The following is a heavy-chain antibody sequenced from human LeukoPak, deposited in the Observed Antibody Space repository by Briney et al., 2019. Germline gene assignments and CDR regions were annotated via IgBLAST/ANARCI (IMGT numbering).Heavy chain of an antibody. CDR1: GGSISSSSYY. Sequence: SETLSLTCTVSGGSISSSSYYWGWIRQPPGKGLEWIGSIYYSGSTYYNPSLKSRVTISVDTSKNQFSLKLSSVTAADTAVYYCAREAYCGGDCYSGYYFDYWGQGTLVTVSS. CDR3: AREAYCGGDCYSGYYFDY. V-gene: IGHV4-39*07. D-gene: IGHD2-21*02. J-gene: IGHJ4*02. CDR2: IYYSGST.